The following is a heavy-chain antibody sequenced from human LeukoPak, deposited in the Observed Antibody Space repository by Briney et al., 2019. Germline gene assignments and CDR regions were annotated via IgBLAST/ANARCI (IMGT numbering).Heavy chain of an antibody. CDR3: AKRGVVIRVILVGFHKEAYYFDS. CDR2: ISGSGGGT. V-gene: IGHV3-23*01. CDR1: GITLSNYG. D-gene: IGHD3-22*01. J-gene: IGHJ4*02. Sequence: PGGSLRLSYAVSGITLSNYGMSWVRQAPGKGLEWVAGISGSGGGTNYADSVKGRFTISRGNPKNTLFLQMNSLRAEDTAVYFCAKRGVVIRVILVGFHKEAYYFDSWGQGALVTVSS.